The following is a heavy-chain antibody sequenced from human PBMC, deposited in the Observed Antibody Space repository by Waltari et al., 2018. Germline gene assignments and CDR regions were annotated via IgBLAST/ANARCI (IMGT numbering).Heavy chain of an antibody. CDR1: GFTFSSYA. V-gene: IGHV3-23*01. CDR3: ARETVLGYCSGGSCYGGDY. J-gene: IGHJ4*02. Sequence: EVQLLESGGGLVQPGGSLRLSCAASGFTFSSYAMSWVRQAPGKGLEWVSAISGSGGSTYYADSVKGRFTISRDNSKNTLYLQMNSLRAEDTAVYYCARETVLGYCSGGSCYGGDYWGQGTLVTVSS. D-gene: IGHD2-15*01. CDR2: ISGSGGST.